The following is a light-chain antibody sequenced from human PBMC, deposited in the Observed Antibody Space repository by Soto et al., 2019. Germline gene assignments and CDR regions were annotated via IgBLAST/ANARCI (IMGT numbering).Light chain of an antibody. CDR1: SSNIGSNY. J-gene: IGLJ2*01. V-gene: IGLV1-47*01. CDR3: AAWDDSLSGVV. Sequence: QSVLTQPPSASGTPGQRVTISCSGSSSNIGSNYVYWYQQLPGSAPKLLIHRNNQRPSGVPDRFSGSKSGSSASLAFSGLRYEDEADYYCAAWDDSLSGVVFGGGTKLTVL. CDR2: RNN.